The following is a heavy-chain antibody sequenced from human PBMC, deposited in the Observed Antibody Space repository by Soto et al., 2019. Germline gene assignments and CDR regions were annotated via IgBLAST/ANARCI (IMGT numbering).Heavy chain of an antibody. Sequence: GTLTLTCAVSGGSISSSNWWSWVRQPPGKGLEWIGEIYHSGSTNYNPSLKSRVTISVDKSKNQFSLKLSSVTAADTAVYYCARGTVFGGNYYYGMDVWGQGTTVTVSS. CDR1: GGSISSSNW. CDR2: IYHSGST. D-gene: IGHD3-3*01. CDR3: ARGTVFGGNYYYGMDV. V-gene: IGHV4-4*02. J-gene: IGHJ6*02.